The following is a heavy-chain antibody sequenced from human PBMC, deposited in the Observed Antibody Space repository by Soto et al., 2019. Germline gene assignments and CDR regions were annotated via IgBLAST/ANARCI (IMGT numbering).Heavy chain of an antibody. CDR1: GFGFTFSTSA. Sequence: WGSLRLSCAAPGFGFTFSTSAMSWVRQAPGKGLEWVSTFRESGGTTHYADSVKGRFTISRDTSKNTLYLQMNSLRAEDTAVYYCAKDRGYCSSTSCYFIRDFDYWGQGTLVTVSS. CDR3: AKDRGYCSSTSCYFIRDFDY. D-gene: IGHD2-2*01. V-gene: IGHV3-23*01. CDR2: FRESGGTT. J-gene: IGHJ4*02.